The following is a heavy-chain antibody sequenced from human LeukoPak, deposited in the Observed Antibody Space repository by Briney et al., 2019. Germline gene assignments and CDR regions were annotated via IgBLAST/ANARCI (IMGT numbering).Heavy chain of an antibody. V-gene: IGHV4-34*01. Sequence: SETLSLTCAVYGGSFSGYYWSWIRQPPGKGLEWIGEINHSGSTNYNPSLKSRVTISVDTSKNQFSLKLSSVTAADTAVYYCARGWGYYDSSGYYYLDYWGQGTLVTASS. J-gene: IGHJ4*02. CDR1: GGSFSGYY. CDR3: ARGWGYYDSSGYYYLDY. CDR2: INHSGST. D-gene: IGHD3-22*01.